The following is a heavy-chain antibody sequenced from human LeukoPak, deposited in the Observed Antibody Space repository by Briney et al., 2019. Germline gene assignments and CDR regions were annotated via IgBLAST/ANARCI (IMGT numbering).Heavy chain of an antibody. CDR3: ASPYLIN. V-gene: IGHV4-39*01. J-gene: IGHJ4*02. CDR2: ISSSGNT. CDR1: GGSFTISNYY. Sequence: PETLSLTCTVSGGSFTISNYYWGWIRQSPGKGLEWVGSISSSGNTYYNPSLKSRLAISVDTSNSQFSLNLSSVTAADTAVYYCASPYLINWGRGTLVTVSS.